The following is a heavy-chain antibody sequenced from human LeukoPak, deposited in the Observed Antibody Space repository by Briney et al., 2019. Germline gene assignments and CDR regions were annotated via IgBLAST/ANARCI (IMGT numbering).Heavy chain of an antibody. CDR2: ISWRSGSI. V-gene: IGHV3-9*01. CDR3: ARHSSSDTDYYYYYMDV. CDR1: GFTFDDYA. D-gene: IGHD1-26*01. Sequence: PGGSLRLSCAASGFTFDDYAMHWVRQAPGKGLEWVSGISWRSGSIVYADSVKGRFTISRDNAKNSLYLQMNSLRPEDTALYHCARHSSSDTDYYYYYMDVWGKGTTVTVSS. J-gene: IGHJ6*03.